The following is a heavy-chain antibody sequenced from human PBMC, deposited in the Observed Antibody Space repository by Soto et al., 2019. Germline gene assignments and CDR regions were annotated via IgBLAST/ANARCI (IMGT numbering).Heavy chain of an antibody. CDR3: ARAGAGKYQLLWTSYYYYGMDV. J-gene: IGHJ6*02. Sequence: SETLSLTCAVYGGSFSGYYWSWIRQPPGKGLEWIGEINHSGSTNYNPSLKSRVTISVDTSKNQFSLKLSSVTAADTAVYYCARAGAGKYQLLWTSYYYYGMDVWGQGTKVTVSS. CDR2: INHSGST. V-gene: IGHV4-34*01. D-gene: IGHD2-2*01. CDR1: GGSFSGYY.